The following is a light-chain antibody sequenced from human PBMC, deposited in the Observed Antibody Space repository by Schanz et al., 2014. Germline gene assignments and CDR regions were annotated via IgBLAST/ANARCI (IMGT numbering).Light chain of an antibody. Sequence: EIVLTQSPGTLSLSPGERATLSCRASQTVTTTSLAWYQQKPGQPPRLLVYGASSRATGIPDRFSGSGSGTDFTLTISRLEPEDFAVYYCQQYGSSPLYTFGQGTKLEIK. J-gene: IGKJ2*01. CDR1: QTVTTTS. V-gene: IGKV3-20*01. CDR2: GAS. CDR3: QQYGSSPLYT.